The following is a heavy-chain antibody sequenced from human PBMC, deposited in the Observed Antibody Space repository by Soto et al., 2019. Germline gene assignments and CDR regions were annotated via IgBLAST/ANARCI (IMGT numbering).Heavy chain of an antibody. CDR3: AHRGYFNRGWQCVLFDP. CDR1: WFSLTSSGVG. V-gene: IGHV2-5*02. D-gene: IGHD3-9*01. J-gene: IGHJ5*02. Sequence: QITLEESGPTLVKPTQTLMLTCTFVWFSLTSSGVGVDWIRQPPGKALEWLEPNYWEDDKRYSASLQSRITITKDTSRNQVVLTMTNMDPMDTGTYYCAHRGYFNRGWQCVLFDPWGQGTLVTVSS. CDR2: NYWEDDK.